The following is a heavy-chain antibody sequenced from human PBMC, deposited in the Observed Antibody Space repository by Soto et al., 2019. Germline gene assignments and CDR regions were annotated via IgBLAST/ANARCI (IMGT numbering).Heavy chain of an antibody. CDR1: GYTFTGYY. D-gene: IGHD3-9*01. J-gene: IGHJ4*02. V-gene: IGHV1-3*01. CDR3: ARNDILTGYRNSAFDY. CDR2: INASNGNT. Sequence: ASVKVSCKASGYTFTGYYMHWVRQAPGQGLEWMGWINASNGNTKYAQKFQGRVTITRDTSASTAYMELSSLRSEDTAVYYCARNDILTGYRNSAFDYWGQGTLVTVSS.